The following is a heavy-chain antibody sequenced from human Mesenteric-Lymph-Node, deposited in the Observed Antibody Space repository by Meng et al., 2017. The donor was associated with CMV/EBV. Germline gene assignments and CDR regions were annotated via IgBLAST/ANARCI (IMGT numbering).Heavy chain of an antibody. V-gene: IGHV3-74*01. CDR3: ASRYGDHY. J-gene: IGHJ4*02. CDR1: GFTFSTYW. D-gene: IGHD4-17*01. CDR2: INNDGSST. Sequence: LRLSCAASGFTFSTYWMHWVRQAPGKGLVWVSRINNDGSSTIYADSVKGRFTISRDNAKNTLYLQMSSLRAEDTAVYYCASRYGDHYWGQGTLVTVSS.